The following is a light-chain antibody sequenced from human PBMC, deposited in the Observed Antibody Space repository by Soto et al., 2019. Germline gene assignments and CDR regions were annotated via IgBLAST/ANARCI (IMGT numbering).Light chain of an antibody. J-gene: IGLJ1*01. CDR2: EVS. V-gene: IGLV2-8*01. Sequence: QSALAQPPSASGSPVQSVTISCTGTSSDVGGYNYVSWFQQHPGKAPKLIIYEVSKRPSGVPDRFSGSKSGNTASLTVSGLQAEDEADYYCRSFAGNNNNVFGTGTKVIVL. CDR1: SSDVGGYNY. CDR3: RSFAGNNNNV.